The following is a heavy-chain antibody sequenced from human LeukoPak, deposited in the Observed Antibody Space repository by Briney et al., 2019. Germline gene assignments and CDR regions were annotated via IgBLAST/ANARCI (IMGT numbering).Heavy chain of an antibody. V-gene: IGHV3-53*04. CDR2: IYSGGAT. J-gene: IGHJ3*02. CDR1: GFSVSGNY. D-gene: IGHD3-22*01. Sequence: GGSLRLSCAASGFSVSGNYMSWVRQAPGKGLEWVSAIYSGGATYYTDSVKGRFTMSRHTSKNTLDLQMNSLRVEDTAVYYCARWKRERKVVDVFVIWGQGARVTVSS. CDR3: ARWKRERKVVDVFVI.